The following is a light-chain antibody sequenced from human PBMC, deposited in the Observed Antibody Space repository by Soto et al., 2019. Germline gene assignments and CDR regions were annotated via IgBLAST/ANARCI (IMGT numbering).Light chain of an antibody. CDR2: GVS. CDR1: QSISRW. J-gene: IGKJ1*01. Sequence: IQMTQSPFTLSASVGDRVTITCRASQSISRWLAWYQQKPGKAPSLLIYGVSSLQSGVPSRFSGSGSGTEYTLTISSLQPDDFATYYCQQYNSYSPPTFGQGTKVDIK. V-gene: IGKV1-5*01. CDR3: QQYNSYSPPT.